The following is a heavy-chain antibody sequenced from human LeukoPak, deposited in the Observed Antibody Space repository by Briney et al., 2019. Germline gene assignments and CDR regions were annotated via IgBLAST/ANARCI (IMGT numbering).Heavy chain of an antibody. D-gene: IGHD3-3*01. V-gene: IGHV4-59*01. Sequence: PSETLSLTCTVSGGSISSYYWSWIRQPPGKGLEWIGYIYYSGSTNYNPSLKSRVTISVDTSKNQFSLKLSSVTAADTAVYYCARGDIFLHSITIFGVVPPPSWFDPWGQGTLVTVSS. CDR3: ARGDIFLHSITIFGVVPPPSWFDP. CDR1: GGSISSYY. J-gene: IGHJ5*02. CDR2: IYYSGST.